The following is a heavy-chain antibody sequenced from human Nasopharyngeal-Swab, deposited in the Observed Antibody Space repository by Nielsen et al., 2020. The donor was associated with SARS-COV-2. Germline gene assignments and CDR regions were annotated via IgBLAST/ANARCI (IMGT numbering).Heavy chain of an antibody. CDR3: ARDFGFCSSTSCSLLTFDY. J-gene: IGHJ4*02. V-gene: IGHV3-7*01. CDR2: IKQDGSEK. Sequence: GESLKISCAASGFTFSNFAMSWVRQAPGKGLEWVANIKQDGSEKYYVDSVKGRFTISRDNAKNSLYLQMNSLRAEDTAVYYCARDFGFCSSTSCSLLTFDYWGQGTLVTVSS. CDR1: GFTFSNFA. D-gene: IGHD2-2*01.